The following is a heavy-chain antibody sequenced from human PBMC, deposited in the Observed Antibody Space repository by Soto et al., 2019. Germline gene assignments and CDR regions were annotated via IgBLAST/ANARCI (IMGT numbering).Heavy chain of an antibody. D-gene: IGHD2-8*02. J-gene: IGHJ5*02. CDR3: ARGYCTATICDPWFDP. Sequence: PGESLKISCQGSGYAFSSYWIAWVRQMPGKGLEWMGIIYPGDSDTRYSPSFQGQVTISVDKSITTAYLQWSSLKASDTAMYYCARGYCTATICDPWFDPWRQRTLVTVSS. CDR2: IYPGDSDT. CDR1: GYAFSSYW. V-gene: IGHV5-51*01.